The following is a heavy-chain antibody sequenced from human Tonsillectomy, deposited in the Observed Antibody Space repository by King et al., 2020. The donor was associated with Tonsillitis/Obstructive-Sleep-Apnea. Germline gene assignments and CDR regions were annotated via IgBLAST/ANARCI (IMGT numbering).Heavy chain of an antibody. CDR1: GYTLTELS. D-gene: IGHD3-3*01. V-gene: IGHV1-24*01. Sequence: HVQLVQSGAEVKKPGASVKVSCKVSGYTLTELSMHWVRQAPGQGLEWMGGFDPEDGGTIYAQKFQGRVTMTEDTSTSTAYMELSSLRSEDTAVYYFATLNTIITLFGVFIIRGFDPWGQGTLVTVSS. CDR2: FDPEDGGT. J-gene: IGHJ5*02. CDR3: ATLNTIITLFGVFIIRGFDP.